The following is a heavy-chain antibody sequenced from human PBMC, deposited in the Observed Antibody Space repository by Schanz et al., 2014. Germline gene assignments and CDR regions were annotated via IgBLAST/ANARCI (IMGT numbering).Heavy chain of an antibody. CDR3: AREDLYAMDV. J-gene: IGHJ6*02. Sequence: SGPGLVKPSETLSLTCTVSGASITSYYWSWIRQPPGKGLEWIGYIYYSGNTNYNPSLKSRVTISVDTSKKHFSLRLSSVTAADTAVYYCAREDLYAMDVWGQASTVT. V-gene: IGHV4-59*01. CDR1: GASITSYY. CDR2: IYYSGNT.